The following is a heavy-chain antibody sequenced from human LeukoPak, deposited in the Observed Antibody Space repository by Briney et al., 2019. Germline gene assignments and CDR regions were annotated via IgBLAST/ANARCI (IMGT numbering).Heavy chain of an antibody. CDR1: GYTLTELS. J-gene: IGHJ4*02. V-gene: IGHV1-24*01. Sequence: ASVKVSCKVSGYTLTELSMHCVPQAPGKGLKWMGGFDPEDGETIYAQKLQGRVTMTEDTSTDTAYMELSSLRSEGTAVYYCATSIAARPFIDYWGQGTLVTVSS. CDR2: FDPEDGET. CDR3: ATSIAARPFIDY. D-gene: IGHD6-6*01.